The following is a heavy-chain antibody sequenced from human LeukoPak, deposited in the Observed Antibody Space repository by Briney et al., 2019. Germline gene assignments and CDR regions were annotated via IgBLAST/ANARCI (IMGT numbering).Heavy chain of an antibody. D-gene: IGHD3-3*01. J-gene: IGHJ4*02. CDR1: GFTFTDYG. CDR2: INGGGPRT. V-gene: IGHV3-23*01. CDR3: AKIPDYDFWNEVSSSFDS. Sequence: GGSLRLSCSVSGFTFTDYGMGWVRQAPGKGLEWVSTINGGGPRTYYADSVKGRFTISRDNSNTTLYLQMNNLRPEDTAMYFCAKIPDYDFWNEVSSSFDSWGQGTLVTVSS.